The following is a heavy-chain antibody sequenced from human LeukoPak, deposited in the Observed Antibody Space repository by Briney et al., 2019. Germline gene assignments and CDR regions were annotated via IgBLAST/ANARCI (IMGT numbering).Heavy chain of an antibody. J-gene: IGHJ6*03. CDR3: ARVLNGANHHYYMDV. CDR2: IYTSGSN. V-gene: IGHV4-4*07. CDR1: GVSINSHY. Sequence: PSETLSLSCTATGVSINSHYLRWIRQPAGKGLEWIGHIYTSGSNKYNASLRRRVTMSVDTSKNQFYLNLSSVTAADSAAYYCARVLNGANHHYYMDVWGKGATVTVSS. D-gene: IGHD1-14*01.